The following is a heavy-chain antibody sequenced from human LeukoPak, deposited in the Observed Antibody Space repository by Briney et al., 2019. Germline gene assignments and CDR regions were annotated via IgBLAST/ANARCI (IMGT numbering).Heavy chain of an antibody. Sequence: NPSQTLSLTXTVSGGSISSGSYYWSWIRQPAGKGLEWIGRIYTSGSTNYNPSLKSRVTISVDTSKNQISLKVRSVTAADTAMYYCARENWVFDYWGQGILVTVSS. J-gene: IGHJ4*02. CDR2: IYTSGST. CDR1: GGSISSGSYY. V-gene: IGHV4-61*02. D-gene: IGHD7-27*01. CDR3: ARENWVFDY.